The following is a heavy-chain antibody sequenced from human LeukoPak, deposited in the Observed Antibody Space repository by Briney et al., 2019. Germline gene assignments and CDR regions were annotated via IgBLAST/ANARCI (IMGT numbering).Heavy chain of an antibody. CDR2: IYSGGST. Sequence: GGSLRLSCAASGFTVSSNYMSWVRQAPGKGLEWVSVIYSGGSTYYADSVKGRFTISRDNSKNTLYLQMNSLRAEDMAVYYCARDSKLGMVRGVINYWGQGTLVTVSS. V-gene: IGHV3-53*01. D-gene: IGHD3-10*01. CDR3: ARDSKLGMVRGVINY. J-gene: IGHJ4*02. CDR1: GFTVSSNY.